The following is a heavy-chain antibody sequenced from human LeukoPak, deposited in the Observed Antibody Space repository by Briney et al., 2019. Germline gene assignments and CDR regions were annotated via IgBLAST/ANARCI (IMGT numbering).Heavy chain of an antibody. CDR2: INPNSGGT. J-gene: IGHJ6*02. V-gene: IGHV1-2*04. D-gene: IGHD4-11*01. CDR3: ARSHSNFYYGMDV. Sequence: ASVKVSCKASGYTFTSYAMNWVRQAPGQGLEWMGWINPNSGGTYYPQKFQGWVTMTRDTSISTAYMELSRLRSDDVAVYYCARSHSNFYYGMDVWGQGTTVTVSS. CDR1: GYTFTSYA.